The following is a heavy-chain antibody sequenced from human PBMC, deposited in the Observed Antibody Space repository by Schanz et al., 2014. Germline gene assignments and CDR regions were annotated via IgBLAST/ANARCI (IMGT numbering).Heavy chain of an antibody. CDR2: ISHSGGSK. V-gene: IGHV3-23*04. J-gene: IGHJ6*02. D-gene: IGHD2-15*01. CDR1: GFTFNSYA. CDR3: AKGMGYCSGGTCYDYYYYGLDV. Sequence: EVQLVESGGGLVKPGGSLRLSCEASGFTFNSYAMTWVRQAPGKGLEWVSSISHSGGSKYYADSVKGRFTISRDNSENTLYLQMNSLSADDTAVCYCAKGMGYCSGGTCYDYYYYGLDVWGQGTTVTGSS.